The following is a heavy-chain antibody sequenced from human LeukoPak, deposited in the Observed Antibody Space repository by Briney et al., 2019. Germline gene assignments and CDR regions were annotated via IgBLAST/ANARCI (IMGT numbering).Heavy chain of an antibody. V-gene: IGHV3-23*01. Sequence: GGSLRLSCAASGFTFSSSPMSWVRQAPGKGLDWVSSISADGPTYCADSVKGRFTISRDNSKNTLYLQMNSLRGEDTAVYYCAKVSQWGNSRWYEGDWGQGTLVTVSS. D-gene: IGHD6-13*01. J-gene: IGHJ4*02. CDR2: ISADGPT. CDR1: GFTFSSSP. CDR3: AKVSQWGNSRWYEGD.